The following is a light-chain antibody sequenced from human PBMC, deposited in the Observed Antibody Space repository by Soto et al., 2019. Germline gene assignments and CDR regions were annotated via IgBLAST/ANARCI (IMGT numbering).Light chain of an antibody. CDR1: SSDVGGYNF. Sequence: QSALTQPASVSGSPGQSITIFCTGTSSDVGGYNFVSWYQQHPGKAPRLMIFEVNNRPSGVSDRFSGSKSGNTASLTISGLQAEDEADYYCSSYTFSSTLVVFGGGTKVTVL. CDR2: EVN. J-gene: IGLJ3*02. V-gene: IGLV2-14*01. CDR3: SSYTFSSTLVV.